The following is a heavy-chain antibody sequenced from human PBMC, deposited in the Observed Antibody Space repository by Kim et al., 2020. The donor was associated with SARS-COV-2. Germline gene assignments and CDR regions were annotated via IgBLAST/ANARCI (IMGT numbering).Heavy chain of an antibody. CDR1: GFTFDDYA. J-gene: IGHJ6*02. V-gene: IGHV3-9*01. Sequence: GGSLRLSCAASGFTFDDYAMHWVRQAPAKGLEWVSGISWNSGSIGYADSVKGRFTISRDNAKNSLYLQMNSLRAEDTALYYCAKIRWDFTDYGMDVWGQGTTVTVSS. D-gene: IGHD2-8*02. CDR3: AKIRWDFTDYGMDV. CDR2: ISWNSGSI.